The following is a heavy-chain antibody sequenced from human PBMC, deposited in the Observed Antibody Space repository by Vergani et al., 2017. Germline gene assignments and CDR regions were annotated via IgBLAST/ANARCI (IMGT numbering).Heavy chain of an antibody. Sequence: QVQLQESGPGLVKPSQTLSLTCTVSGGSISSGSYYWSWIRQPAGKGLEWIGRIYTSGSTNYNPSLKSRVTISVDTSKNQFSLKLSSVTAADTAVYYCARXVVVVAAAGKYFDYWGQGTLVTVSS. D-gene: IGHD2-15*01. J-gene: IGHJ4*02. CDR2: IYTSGST. CDR1: GGSISSGSYY. V-gene: IGHV4-61*02. CDR3: ARXVVVVAAAGKYFDY.